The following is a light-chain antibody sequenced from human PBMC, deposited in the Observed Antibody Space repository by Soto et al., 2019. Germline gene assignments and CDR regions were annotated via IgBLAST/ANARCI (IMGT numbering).Light chain of an antibody. V-gene: IGKV3-15*01. Sequence: EIVMTQSPATLSVSPGERATLSCRASQSVSSNLAWYQWKPGQTPRLLIYGASTRATGIPARFSGSASGTEFTLTISSLQSEDFAIYYCQQYNNWPLTFGGGTKVDIK. CDR1: QSVSSN. J-gene: IGKJ4*01. CDR3: QQYNNWPLT. CDR2: GAS.